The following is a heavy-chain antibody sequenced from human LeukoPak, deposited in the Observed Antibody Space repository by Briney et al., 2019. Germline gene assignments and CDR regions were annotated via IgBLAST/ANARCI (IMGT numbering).Heavy chain of an antibody. V-gene: IGHV3-7*01. Sequence: GGSLRLSCATSGFTFSSYSMNWVRQAPGKGLEWVANIKQDGSEKYHVDSVKGRFTISRDNAKNSLYLQMNSLRAEDTAVYYCARKESAYYYYAMDVWGQGTTVTVSS. D-gene: IGHD5-24*01. CDR1: GFTFSSYS. CDR2: IKQDGSEK. J-gene: IGHJ6*02. CDR3: ARKESAYYYYAMDV.